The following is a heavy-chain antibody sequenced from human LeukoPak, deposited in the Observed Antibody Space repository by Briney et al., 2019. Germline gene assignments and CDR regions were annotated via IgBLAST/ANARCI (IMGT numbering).Heavy chain of an antibody. V-gene: IGHV1-69*05. Sequence: SVKVSCKASGGTFSSYAISWVRQAPGQGLEWMGGIIPIFGTANYAQKFQGRVTMTTDTSTSTAYMELRSLRSDDTAVYYCARTYYDSSGYLLAYAFDIWGQGTMVTVSS. D-gene: IGHD3-22*01. CDR3: ARTYYDSSGYLLAYAFDI. J-gene: IGHJ3*02. CDR1: GGTFSSYA. CDR2: IIPIFGTA.